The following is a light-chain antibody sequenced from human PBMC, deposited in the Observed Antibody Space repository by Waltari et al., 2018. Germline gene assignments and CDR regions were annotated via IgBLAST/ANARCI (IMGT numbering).Light chain of an antibody. CDR2: FDS. CDR3: MQGTEVPYT. V-gene: IGKV2-40*01. J-gene: IGKJ2*01. CDR1: QSLLHSDGYTY. Sequence: DIVMTQTPLSLAVTPGEPASISCRSSQSLLHSDGYTYLDWYLQKPGQSPQLLIYFDSKRASGVPDMFSVSVSGTDFTLKISRVEAEDVGIYFCMQGTEVPYTFGQGTKVEIK.